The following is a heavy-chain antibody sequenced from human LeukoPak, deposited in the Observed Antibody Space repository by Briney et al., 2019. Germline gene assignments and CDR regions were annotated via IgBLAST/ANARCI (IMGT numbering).Heavy chain of an antibody. CDR1: GGSISSSSYY. V-gene: IGHV4-39*01. J-gene: IGHJ6*03. CDR2: IYYSGST. CDR3: ASQPPFMVAGPRKTQIYYYYMDV. D-gene: IGHD2-15*01. Sequence: PSETLSLTCTVSGGSISSSSYYWGWIRQPPGKGLEWIGSIYYSGSTYYNPSLKSRVTISVDTSKNQFSLKLSSVTAADTAVYYCASQPPFMVAGPRKTQIYYYYMDVWGKGTTVTVSS.